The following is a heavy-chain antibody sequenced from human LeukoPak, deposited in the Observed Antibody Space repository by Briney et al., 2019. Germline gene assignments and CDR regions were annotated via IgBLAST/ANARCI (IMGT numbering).Heavy chain of an antibody. CDR3: ARDRPREYYGSGGFDP. V-gene: IGHV4-59*01. Sequence: SETLSLTCAVYGGSFSGYYWSWIRQPPGKGLEWSGYIYYSGSTNYNPSLKSRVTISVDTSKNQFSLKLSSVTAADTAVYYCARDRPREYYGSGGFDPWGQGTLVTVSS. CDR1: GGSFSGYY. J-gene: IGHJ5*02. D-gene: IGHD3-10*01. CDR2: IYYSGST.